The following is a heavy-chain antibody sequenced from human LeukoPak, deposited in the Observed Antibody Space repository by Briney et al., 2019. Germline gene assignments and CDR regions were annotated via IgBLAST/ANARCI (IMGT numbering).Heavy chain of an antibody. CDR2: ISGSGGST. D-gene: IGHD6-13*01. CDR1: GFTFSSYA. CDR3: AKAIAAAGYYYYGMDV. V-gene: IGHV3-23*01. J-gene: IGHJ6*02. Sequence: GGSLRLSCAASGFTFSSYAMSWVRQAPGKGLGWVSAISGSGGSTYYADSVKGRFTISRDNSKNTLYLQMNSLRAEDTAVYYCAKAIAAAGYYYYGMDVWGQGTTVTVSS.